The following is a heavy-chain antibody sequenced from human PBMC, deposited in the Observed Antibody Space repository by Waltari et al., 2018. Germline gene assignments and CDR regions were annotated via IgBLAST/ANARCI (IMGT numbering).Heavy chain of an antibody. CDR2: IYPGDSDT. V-gene: IGHV5-51*01. D-gene: IGHD6-19*01. CDR3: ARHAGGQWLPNFNY. Sequence: EVQLVQSGAEVKKPGESLKISCRGSGYRFTTYWIAWVRQMPGKRLEWMGIIYPGDSDTRHSPSFQGKVTISADKSINTAYLQWVSLKASDTAMYFCARHAGGQWLPNFNYWGQGTLVTVSS. J-gene: IGHJ4*02. CDR1: GYRFTTYW.